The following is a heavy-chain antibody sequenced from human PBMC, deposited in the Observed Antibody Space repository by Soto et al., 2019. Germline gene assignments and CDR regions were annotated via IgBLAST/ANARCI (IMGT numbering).Heavy chain of an antibody. CDR3: ARGLTLRFGELSRRGGYYYYMDV. V-gene: IGHV4-34*01. J-gene: IGHJ6*03. CDR1: GGSFSGYQ. Sequence: QVQLQQWGAGLLKPSETLSLTCAVYGGSFSGYQWTWIRQTPGKGLEWNGEINDSGNINYNPSLKSRVTILVDTAKKQLCLKLDSVTPADTAVSYCARGLTLRFGELSRRGGYYYYMDVWGKGTSVTVSS. CDR2: INDSGNI. D-gene: IGHD3-10*01.